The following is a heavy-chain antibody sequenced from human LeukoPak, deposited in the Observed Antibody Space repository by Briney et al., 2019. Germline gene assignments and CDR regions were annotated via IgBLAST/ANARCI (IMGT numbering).Heavy chain of an antibody. V-gene: IGHV3-48*01. Sequence: PGGPLRLSCAASGFTFSSYGMGWVRQAPGKGLEWVSYISSRSSTIYFADSVKGRFTISRDNAKNSLYLQMNSLRAEDTAVYYCARLSDWGAFDIWGQGTMVTVSS. CDR2: ISSRSSTI. CDR1: GFTFSSYG. D-gene: IGHD3/OR15-3a*01. J-gene: IGHJ3*02. CDR3: ARLSDWGAFDI.